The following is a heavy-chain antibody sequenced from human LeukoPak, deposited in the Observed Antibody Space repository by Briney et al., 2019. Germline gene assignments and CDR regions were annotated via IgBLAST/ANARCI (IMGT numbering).Heavy chain of an antibody. V-gene: IGHV4-34*01. CDR3: ARIKGPGYYYYGMDV. Sequence: TSETLSLTCAVYGGSFSGYYWSWIRQPPGKGLEWIGEINHSGSTNYNPSLKSRVTISVDTSKNQFSLKLSSVTAADTAVYYCARIKGPGYYYYGMDVWGQGTTVTVSS. J-gene: IGHJ6*02. CDR2: INHSGST. CDR1: GGSFSGYY. D-gene: IGHD7-27*01.